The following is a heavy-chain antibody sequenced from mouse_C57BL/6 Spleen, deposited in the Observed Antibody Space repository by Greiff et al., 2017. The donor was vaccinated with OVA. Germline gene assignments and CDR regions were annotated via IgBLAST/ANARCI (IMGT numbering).Heavy chain of an antibody. CDR2: ISDGGSYT. CDR1: GFTFSSYA. V-gene: IGHV5-4*01. Sequence: DVMLVESGGGLVKPGGSLKLSCAASGFTFSSYAMSWVRQTPEKRLEWVATISDGGSYTYYPDNVKGRFTISRDNAKNNLYLQMSHLKSEDTAMYYCARDYYGSSYNRYFDVWGTGTTVTVSS. J-gene: IGHJ1*03. CDR3: ARDYYGSSYNRYFDV. D-gene: IGHD1-1*01.